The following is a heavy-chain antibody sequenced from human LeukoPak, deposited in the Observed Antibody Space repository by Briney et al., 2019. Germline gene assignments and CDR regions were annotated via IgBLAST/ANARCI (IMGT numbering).Heavy chain of an antibody. Sequence: PGGSLRLSCAASGFTFSSYAMSWVRQAPGKGLEWVSAISGSGGSTYYADSVKGRFTISRDNSKNTLYLQMNSLRAEDTAVYYCTSYVLRYFDWLLTDCGMDVWGKGTTVTVSS. D-gene: IGHD3-9*01. V-gene: IGHV3-23*01. CDR1: GFTFSSYA. CDR2: ISGSGGST. CDR3: TSYVLRYFDWLLTDCGMDV. J-gene: IGHJ6*04.